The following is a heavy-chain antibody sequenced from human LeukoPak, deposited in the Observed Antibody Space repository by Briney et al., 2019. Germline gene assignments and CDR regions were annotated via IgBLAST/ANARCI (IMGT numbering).Heavy chain of an antibody. J-gene: IGHJ4*02. CDR1: GGSISSYY. V-gene: IGHV4-59*01. CDR2: IYYSGST. D-gene: IGHD1-26*01. CDR3: ARDLASGSYRH. Sequence: SETLSLTCTVSGGSISSYYWSWIRQPPGKGLEWIGYIYYSGSTNYNPSLKSRVTISVDTSENQSSLKLSSVTAADTAVYYCARDLASGSYRHWGQGTLVTVSS.